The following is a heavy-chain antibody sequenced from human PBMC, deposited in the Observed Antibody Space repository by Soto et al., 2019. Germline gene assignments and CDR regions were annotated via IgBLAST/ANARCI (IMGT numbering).Heavy chain of an antibody. CDR1: GYTFTGYY. Sequence: ASVKVSCKASGYTFTGYYIHWVRQAPGQGLECVGWMNPSTGNSGYAQKFQGRVTMTSDTSISTAHVELSSLRSEDTAVYYCARRAETNGWNGFGADKYYFDFWGQGTLVTVSS. J-gene: IGHJ4*02. D-gene: IGHD1-1*01. V-gene: IGHV1-8*02. CDR3: ARRAETNGWNGFGADKYYFDF. CDR2: MNPSTGNS.